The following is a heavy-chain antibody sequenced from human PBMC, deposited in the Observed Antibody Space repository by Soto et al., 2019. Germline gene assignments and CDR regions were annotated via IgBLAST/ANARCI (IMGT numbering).Heavy chain of an antibody. CDR1: GGTFSSYT. D-gene: IGHD5-12*01. Sequence: QVQLVQSGAEVKKPGSSVKVSCKASGGTFSSYTISWVRQAPGQGLEWMGRIIPILGIANYAQKFQGRVTITADKSTSTAYMELSSLRSEDTAVYYCARDRGESGYATDDAFDIWGQGTMVTVSS. V-gene: IGHV1-69*08. CDR3: ARDRGESGYATDDAFDI. CDR2: IIPILGIA. J-gene: IGHJ3*02.